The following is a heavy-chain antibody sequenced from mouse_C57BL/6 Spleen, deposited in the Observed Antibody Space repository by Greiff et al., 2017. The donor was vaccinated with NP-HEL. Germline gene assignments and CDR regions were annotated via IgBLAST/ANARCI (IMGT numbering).Heavy chain of an antibody. CDR3: ARGESYYDYDVWFAY. V-gene: IGHV3-6*01. J-gene: IGHJ3*01. CDR1: GYSITSGYY. Sequence: EVKLMESGPGLVKPSQSLSLTCSVTGYSITSGYYWNWIRQFPGNKLEWMGYISYDGSNNYNPSLKNRISITRDTSKNQFFLKLNSVTTEDTATYYCARGESYYDYDVWFAYWGQGTLVTVSA. CDR2: ISYDGSN. D-gene: IGHD2-4*01.